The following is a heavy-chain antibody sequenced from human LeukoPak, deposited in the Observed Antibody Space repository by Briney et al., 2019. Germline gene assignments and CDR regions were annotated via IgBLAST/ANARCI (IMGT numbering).Heavy chain of an antibody. CDR1: GGTVSRYA. CDR2: IIPIFGTA. Sequence: SSVKVSCKASGGTVSRYAISGVRQAPGQGLEWMGGIIPIFGTANFAQKFQGRVTITADESTSTAYMELSSLRSEDTAVYYCARGWNYYDSSGYYPAFYYYYGMDVWGQGTTVTVSS. CDR3: ARGWNYYDSSGYYPAFYYYYGMDV. D-gene: IGHD3-22*01. V-gene: IGHV1-69*13. J-gene: IGHJ6*02.